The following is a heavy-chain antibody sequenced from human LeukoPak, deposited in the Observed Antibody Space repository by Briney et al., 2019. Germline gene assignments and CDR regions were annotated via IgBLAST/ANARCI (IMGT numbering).Heavy chain of an antibody. CDR3: ANRIAVAGLVY. Sequence: PAGSRRLSCAASGFTFSSYAMSWVRQAPGKGLEWVSAISGIGGSTYYTDSVKGRFIISRDHPKNTPYLQMNRRRAEDRAVYCCANRIAVAGLVYWGQGTVVSVSS. D-gene: IGHD6-19*01. CDR2: ISGIGGST. J-gene: IGHJ4*02. CDR1: GFTFSSYA. V-gene: IGHV3-23*01.